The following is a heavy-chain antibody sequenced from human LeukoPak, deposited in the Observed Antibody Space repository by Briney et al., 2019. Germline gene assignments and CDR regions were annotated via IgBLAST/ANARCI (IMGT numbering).Heavy chain of an antibody. D-gene: IGHD2-2*01. Sequence: GGSLRLSCAASGFTLNDYAMHWVRQAPGRGLEGVSGISWNNCSIGYADSVKGRFTISRDNAKDSLYLQMNSLRAEDTALYYCAKQYDGDQLLGNPIDYWGQGTLVTVSS. CDR3: AKQYDGDQLLGNPIDY. J-gene: IGHJ4*02. CDR1: GFTLNDYA. CDR2: ISWNNCSI. V-gene: IGHV3-9*01.